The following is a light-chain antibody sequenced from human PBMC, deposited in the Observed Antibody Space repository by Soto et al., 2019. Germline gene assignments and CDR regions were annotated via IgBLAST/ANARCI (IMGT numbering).Light chain of an antibody. V-gene: IGKV3-20*01. CDR1: QSVGSKY. CDR2: GSS. CDR3: QQYGRSPFT. Sequence: EIVLTQSPGTLSLSPGERATLSCRASQSVGSKYLAWYQQKPGQAPRLVILGSSSRATGIPDRFSGSGSGADFTLTISRLEPEDFAVYYCQQYGRSPFTFGQGTKLQIK. J-gene: IGKJ2*01.